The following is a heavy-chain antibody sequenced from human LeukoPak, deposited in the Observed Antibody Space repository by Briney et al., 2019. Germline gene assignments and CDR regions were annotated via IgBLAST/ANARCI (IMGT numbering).Heavy chain of an antibody. D-gene: IGHD3-16*02. V-gene: IGHV5-51*01. J-gene: IGHJ5*02. CDR3: ARAPNFYVWGSYRSLNWFDP. CDR2: IYPGDSDT. CDR1: GYSFTSYW. Sequence: GESLKISRKGSGYSFTSYWIGWVRQMPGKGLEWMGIIYPGDSDTRYSPSFQGQVTISADKSISTAYLQWSSLKASDTAMYYCARAPNFYVWGSYRSLNWFDPWGQGTLVTVSS.